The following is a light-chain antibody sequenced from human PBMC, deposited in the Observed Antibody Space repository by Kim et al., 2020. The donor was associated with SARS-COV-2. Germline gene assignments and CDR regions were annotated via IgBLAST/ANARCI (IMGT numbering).Light chain of an antibody. J-gene: IGLJ3*02. CDR2: GKN. CDR3: NSRDSSGNPWV. CDR1: SLRRYY. V-gene: IGLV3-19*01. Sequence: SSELTQDPAVSVALGQTVRITCQGDSLRRYYASWYQQKPGQAPVVVIYGKNNRPSGIPDRFSGSSSGETASLTITGAQAEDEADYYCNSRDSSGNPWVFGGGTQLTVL.